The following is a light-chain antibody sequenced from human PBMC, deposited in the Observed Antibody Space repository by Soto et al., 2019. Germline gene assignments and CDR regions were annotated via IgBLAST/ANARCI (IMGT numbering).Light chain of an antibody. Sequence: QSVLTQPPSVSGATGQRVTISCTGSSSNIGAGYDVHWYQQLPGTAPKLLIYGNSNRPSGVPDRFSGSKSGTSASLAITGVQHEEDADDYYQSSYGSMSGYLVFGGGTKLTVL. J-gene: IGLJ2*01. CDR1: SSNIGAGYD. V-gene: IGLV1-40*01. CDR2: GNS. CDR3: QSSYGSMSGYLV.